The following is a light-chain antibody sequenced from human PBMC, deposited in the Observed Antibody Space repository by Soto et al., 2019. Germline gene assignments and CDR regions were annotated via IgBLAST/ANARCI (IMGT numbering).Light chain of an antibody. CDR1: HSNVGVNA. J-gene: IGLJ1*01. Sequence: QSVLTQPPSASGTPGQGVVISCSGSHSNVGVNAISWYQHLPGMAPRLLLHTDDQRPSGIPDRFSGSHSGTSASLAISRLQSEDEGHYYCSSYAGSSNVFGTGTKVTVL. V-gene: IGLV1-44*01. CDR2: TDD. CDR3: SSYAGSSNV.